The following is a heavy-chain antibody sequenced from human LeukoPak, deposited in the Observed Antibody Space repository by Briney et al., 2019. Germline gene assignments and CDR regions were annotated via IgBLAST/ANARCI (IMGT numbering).Heavy chain of an antibody. CDR3: AKEGSYAANDAFDI. CDR2: LSHDGGKK. J-gene: IGHJ3*02. Sequence: HPGGSLRLSCAASGFTFSGHAMHWVRQAPGKGLEWVAVLSHDGGKKYYADSVKGRFTISRDNSKNTLYLQMNSLRGEDTAVYYCAKEGSYAANDAFDIWGQGTMVTVSS. D-gene: IGHD2-2*01. CDR1: GFTFSGHA. V-gene: IGHV3-30-3*01.